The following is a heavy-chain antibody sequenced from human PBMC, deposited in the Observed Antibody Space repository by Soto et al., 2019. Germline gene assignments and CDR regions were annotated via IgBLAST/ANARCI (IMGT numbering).Heavy chain of an antibody. CDR2: ISYDGGLQ. V-gene: IGHV3-30*03. J-gene: IGHJ4*02. CDR1: GFTFTSYG. Sequence: QAHLVESGGGVVQPGRSLRLSCAASGFTFTSYGMHWVRQAPGTRLEWVAGISYDGGLQHYADSVKGRFTISRDNSKNMVLLQMNSLRAEETAVYYCVSDRGYGHASVPYSWGQGTRVSVSS. CDR3: VSDRGYGHASVPYS. D-gene: IGHD5-18*01.